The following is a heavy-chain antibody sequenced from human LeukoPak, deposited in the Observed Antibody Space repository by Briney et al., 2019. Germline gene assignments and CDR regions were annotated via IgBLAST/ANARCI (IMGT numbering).Heavy chain of an antibody. D-gene: IGHD3-3*01. CDR1: GAPISQYF. V-gene: IGHV4-4*07. CDR2: VSSSGTT. J-gene: IGHJ4*02. Sequence: PSETLSLTCTVSGAPISQYFWHWIQHPAGTGLEWIGRVSSSGTTNYNPSLQSRVTMSVDTSRNQFSLKLSSLTAADTAVYYCARQRRFRYYFDYWGQGTLVTVSS. CDR3: ARQRRFRYYFDY.